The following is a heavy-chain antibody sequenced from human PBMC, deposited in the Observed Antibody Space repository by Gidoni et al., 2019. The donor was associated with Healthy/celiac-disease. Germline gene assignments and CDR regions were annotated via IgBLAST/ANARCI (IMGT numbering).Heavy chain of an antibody. Sequence: EVQLVESGGGLVQPGGSLRLSCAASGFPFSSYSMNWVRQAPGKGLEWVSYISSSSSTIYYADSVKGRFTISRDNAKNSLYLQMNSLRDEDTAVYYCARDARSGSYSGPFYFDYWGQGTLVTVSS. CDR3: ARDARSGSYSGPFYFDY. J-gene: IGHJ4*02. V-gene: IGHV3-48*02. D-gene: IGHD1-26*01. CDR2: ISSSSSTI. CDR1: GFPFSSYS.